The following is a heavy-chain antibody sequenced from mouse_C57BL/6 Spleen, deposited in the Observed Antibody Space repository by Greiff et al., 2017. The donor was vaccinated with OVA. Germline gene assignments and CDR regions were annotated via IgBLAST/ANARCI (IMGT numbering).Heavy chain of an antibody. CDR1: GYSFTGYY. CDR3: ARRPSTVVARDYAMDY. J-gene: IGHJ4*01. CDR2: INPSTGGT. Sequence: VQLQQSGPELVKPGASVKISCKASGYSFTGYYMNWVKQSPEKSLEWIGEINPSTGGTTYNQKFKAKATLTADKSSSTAYMQLKSLTSEDSAVYYCARRPSTVVARDYAMDYWGQGTSVTVSS. D-gene: IGHD1-1*01. V-gene: IGHV1-42*01.